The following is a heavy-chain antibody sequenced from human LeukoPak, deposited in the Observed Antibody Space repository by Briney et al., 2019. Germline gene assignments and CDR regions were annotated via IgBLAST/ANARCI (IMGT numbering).Heavy chain of an antibody. CDR2: INHSGST. J-gene: IGHJ5*02. D-gene: IGHD3-10*01. V-gene: IGHV4-34*01. CDR3: ARGVTMVRGVITPSRFDP. CDR1: GGSFSGYY. Sequence: SENLSLTCAVYGGSFSGYYWSWIRQPPGKGLEWIGEINHSGSTNYNPSLKSRVTISVDTSKNQFSLKLSSVTAADTAVYYCARGVTMVRGVITPSRFDPWGQGTLVTVSS.